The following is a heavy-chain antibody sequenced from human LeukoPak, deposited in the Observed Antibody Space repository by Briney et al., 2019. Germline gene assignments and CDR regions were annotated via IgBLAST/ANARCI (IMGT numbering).Heavy chain of an antibody. CDR1: GGTFSSYT. CDR2: IIPILGIA. J-gene: IGHJ4*02. CDR3: STWNYDSRGYEFDY. D-gene: IGHD3-22*01. V-gene: IGHV1-69*02. Sequence: SVKVSCKASGGTFSSYTFSWVRQAPGQRLQWMGKIIPILGIADYAQKFQGRVTITADRSTSTAYMELSSLTSEDTAVYYCSTWNYDSRGYEFDYWGQGTLVTVSS.